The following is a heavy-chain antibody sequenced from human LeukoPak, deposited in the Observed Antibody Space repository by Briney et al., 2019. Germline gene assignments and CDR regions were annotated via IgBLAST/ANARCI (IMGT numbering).Heavy chain of an antibody. J-gene: IGHJ4*02. CDR2: IYDSANT. Sequence: SETLSLTCTVSGVSISSYYWTWIRQPPGKGLEWIGYIYDSANTNYNPSLKSRVTISLDTSKNQFSLKLSSVTAADTAVYYCAGFPPGYYDSSGHYYEFIYWGQGTLVTVSS. D-gene: IGHD3-22*01. CDR3: AGFPPGYYDSSGHYYEFIY. CDR1: GVSISSYY. V-gene: IGHV4-59*01.